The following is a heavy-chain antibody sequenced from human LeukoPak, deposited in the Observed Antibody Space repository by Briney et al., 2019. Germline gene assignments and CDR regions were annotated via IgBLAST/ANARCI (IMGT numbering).Heavy chain of an antibody. J-gene: IGHJ5*02. CDR2: IYPNNGGT. D-gene: IGHD6-19*01. CDR1: GYTFTGYY. Sequence: ASVKVSCKASGYTFTGYYMHWVRQAPGQELEWVGWIYPNNGGTNYAQNFQGRVTMTRDTSMSTAYMELSSLRSDDTAVYYCARFRGSGWYSFDLWGQGTLVTVSS. V-gene: IGHV1-2*02. CDR3: ARFRGSGWYSFDL.